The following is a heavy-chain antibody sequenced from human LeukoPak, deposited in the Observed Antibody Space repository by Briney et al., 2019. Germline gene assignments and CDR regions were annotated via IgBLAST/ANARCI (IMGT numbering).Heavy chain of an antibody. V-gene: IGHV1-2*06. CDR3: ARSYDILTGRYYYYGMDV. Sequence: ASVKVSCKASGFVFTAHYMHWVRQAPGQGLEWMGRINPNSGGTNYAQKFQGRVTMTRDTSISTAYMELSRLRSDDTAVYYCARSYDILTGRYYYYGMDVWGQGTTVTVSS. CDR2: INPNSGGT. J-gene: IGHJ6*02. D-gene: IGHD3-9*01. CDR1: GFVFTAHY.